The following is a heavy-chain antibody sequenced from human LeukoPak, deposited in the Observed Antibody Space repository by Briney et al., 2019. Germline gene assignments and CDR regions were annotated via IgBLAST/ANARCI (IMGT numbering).Heavy chain of an antibody. CDR2: IHSKTDGETT. V-gene: IGHV3-15*01. CDR1: GFTFSDAW. CDR3: TPGPLSLRWREQDDY. Sequence: GGSLRLSCAASGFTFSDAWMTWVRQSPWKGLEGVGRIHSKTDGETTEYAAPVQGRFTISRDDSKNTLYLQMNSLKTEDTAVYYCTPGPLSLRWREQDDYWGQGTLVTVSS. D-gene: IGHD4-23*01. J-gene: IGHJ4*02.